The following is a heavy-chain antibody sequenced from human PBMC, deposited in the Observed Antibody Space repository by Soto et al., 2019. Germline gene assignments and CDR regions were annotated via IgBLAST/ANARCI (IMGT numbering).Heavy chain of an antibody. J-gene: IGHJ3*02. V-gene: IGHV3-30-3*01. CDR2: ISYDGSNR. Sequence: GGSLRLSCAASGFTFSSYAMHWVRQAPGKGLEWVAVISYDGSNRYYADSVKGRFTISRDNSKNTLYLQMNSLRAEDTAVYYCARDRLVVITLDAFDIWGQGTMVTVSS. D-gene: IGHD3-22*01. CDR3: ARDRLVVITLDAFDI. CDR1: GFTFSSYA.